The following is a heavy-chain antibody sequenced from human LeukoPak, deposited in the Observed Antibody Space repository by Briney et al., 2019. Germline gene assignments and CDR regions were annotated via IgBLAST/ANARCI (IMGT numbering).Heavy chain of an antibody. Sequence: ASVKVSCKASGGTLSSFAFSWLRQAPGQGLEWMGRSIPIYNPVDYVQRFLGRVTISTDESTNTLYMELSKLTHEDAPVHYFPREPLGCGGDCHFDFRGQGTLVTVS. CDR1: GGTLSSFA. CDR2: SIPIYNPV. D-gene: IGHD2-21*02. V-gene: IGHV1-69*05. J-gene: IGHJ4*02. CDR3: PREPLGCGGDCHFDF.